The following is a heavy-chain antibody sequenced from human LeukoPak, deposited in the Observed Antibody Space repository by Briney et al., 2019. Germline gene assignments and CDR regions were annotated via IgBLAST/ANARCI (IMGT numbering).Heavy chain of an antibody. J-gene: IGHJ4*02. CDR2: IYYSGST. CDR3: ARAVETAMVLDY. V-gene: IGHV4-59*01. D-gene: IGHD5-18*01. CDR1: GGSISSYY. Sequence: SETLSLTCTVSGGSISSYYWSWVRQPPGKGLEWVGYIYYSGSTNYNPSLKSRVTISVATSKNQSSLKLSSVTAAATAVYYCARAVETAMVLDYWGQGTLVTVSS.